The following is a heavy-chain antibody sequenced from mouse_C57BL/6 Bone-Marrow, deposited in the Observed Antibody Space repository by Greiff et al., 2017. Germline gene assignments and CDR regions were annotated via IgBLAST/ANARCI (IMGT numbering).Heavy chain of an antibody. CDR2: IYPTSGRT. CDR1: GYPFTSYW. J-gene: IGHJ2*01. V-gene: IGHV1-55*01. D-gene: IGHD4-1*01. Sequence: QVQLQQPGAELVKPGASVKMSCKASGYPFTSYWITWVKQRPGQGLAWIGDIYPTSGRTNYNEKFKSKAILTVDTSSNPAYMQLSSLPSEDSAVFYCARSGPLGRSFDYWGQGTTLTVSS. CDR3: ARSGPLGRSFDY.